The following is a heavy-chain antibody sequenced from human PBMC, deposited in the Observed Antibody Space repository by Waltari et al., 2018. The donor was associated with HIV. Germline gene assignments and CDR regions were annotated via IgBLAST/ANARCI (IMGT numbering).Heavy chain of an antibody. CDR1: GFVFSSYS. CDR2: ISSSGSTI. J-gene: IGHJ4*02. V-gene: IGHV3-48*02. Sequence: EVQLVESGGGLVQPEEALRLSCAAPGFVFSSYSMNWVRQAPGGGLEWISFISSSGSTIYYADSVKGRFTVSRDNAENSLYLQMNSLRDEDTAVYYCVRDPKTSWGELDYWGQGTLVAVSS. CDR3: VRDPKTSWGELDY. D-gene: IGHD3-16*01.